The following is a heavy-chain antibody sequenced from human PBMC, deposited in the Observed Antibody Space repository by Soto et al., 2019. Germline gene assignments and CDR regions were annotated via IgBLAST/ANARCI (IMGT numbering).Heavy chain of an antibody. V-gene: IGHV4-59*01. CDR3: ARVSGYIYGDVLDY. J-gene: IGHJ4*02. CDR2: IYYSGST. D-gene: IGHD5-18*01. Sequence: SETLSLTCTVSGGSISSYYWSWIRQPPGKGLEWNGYIYYSGSTNYNPSLKSRVTISVDTSKNQFSLKLSSVTAADTAVYYCARVSGYIYGDVLDYLGQGTLVTVSS. CDR1: GGSISSYY.